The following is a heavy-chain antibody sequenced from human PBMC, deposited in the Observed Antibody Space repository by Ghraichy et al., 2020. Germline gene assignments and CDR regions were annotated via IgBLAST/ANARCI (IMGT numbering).Heavy chain of an antibody. CDR3: AKCSSAFLRSSWFDS. Sequence: GGSLRLSCAASGFNFNNYDMVWVRQAPGKGLEWVSDISGVSYHKYYAASVRDRFPVSSDNSKSTLYLQMTNRRADDGAVYYCAKCSSAFLRSSWFDSWGRGTLVAVSS. CDR1: GFNFNNYD. CDR2: ISGVSYHK. V-gene: IGHV3-23*01. J-gene: IGHJ5*01. D-gene: IGHD4-17*01.